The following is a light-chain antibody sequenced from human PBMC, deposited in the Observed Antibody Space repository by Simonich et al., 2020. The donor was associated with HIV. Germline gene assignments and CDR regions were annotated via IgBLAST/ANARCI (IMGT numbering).Light chain of an antibody. CDR2: WAS. Sequence: DIVMTQSPDSLAVSLGERATINCKSSQSVLYSANNKNSLDWYQQKPGQPPKLFIYWASTREAGVPDRFSGSESGTDFTLTISSLQAEEVAVYYCQQYYDTPYTFGQGTKLEIK. CDR3: QQYYDTPYT. CDR1: QSVLYSANNKNS. V-gene: IGKV4-1*01. J-gene: IGKJ2*01.